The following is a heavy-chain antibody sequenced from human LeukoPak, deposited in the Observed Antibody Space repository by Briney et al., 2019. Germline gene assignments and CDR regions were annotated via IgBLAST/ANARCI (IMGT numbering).Heavy chain of an antibody. CDR2: IYYSGST. CDR1: GGSISSYY. J-gene: IGHJ4*02. V-gene: IGHV4-59*01. CDR3: ARSYDILTGYYKGYFDY. D-gene: IGHD3-9*01. Sequence: SETLSLTCTVSGGSISSYYWSWIRQPPGKGLEWIGYIYYSGSTNYNPSLKSRVTISVDTSKNQVSLKLSSVTAADTAVYYCARSYDILTGYYKGYFDYWGQGTLVTVSS.